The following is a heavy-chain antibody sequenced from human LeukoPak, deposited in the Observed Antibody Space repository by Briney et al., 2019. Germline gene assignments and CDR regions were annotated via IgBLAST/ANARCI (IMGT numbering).Heavy chain of an antibody. V-gene: IGHV4-39*01. D-gene: IGHD6-19*01. Sequence: SETLSLTCTVYGGSIVSEAYYWAWIRQPPGKGLEWVGSVYYSGDTYYNPSLASRLTISVATSTNQFSLKLRSATAADTGIYFCATQQSPGWPPRGDDYWGQGILVSVSS. J-gene: IGHJ4*02. CDR3: ATQQSPGWPPRGDDY. CDR1: GGSIVSEAYY. CDR2: VYYSGDT.